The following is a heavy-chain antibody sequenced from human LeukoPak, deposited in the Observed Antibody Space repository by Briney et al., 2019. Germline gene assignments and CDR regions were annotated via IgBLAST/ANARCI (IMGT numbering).Heavy chain of an antibody. V-gene: IGHV4-31*03. D-gene: IGHD5-24*01. CDR1: GGSISSGGYY. CDR3: ARVEMATIYYFDY. CDR2: IYYSGST. J-gene: IGHJ4*02. Sequence: SETLSLTCTVSGGSISSGGYYWSWIRQHPGKGLEWIGYIYYSGSTYYNPSLKSRVTISVDRSKNQFSLKLSSVTAADTAVYYCARVEMATIYYFDYWGQGTLVTVSS.